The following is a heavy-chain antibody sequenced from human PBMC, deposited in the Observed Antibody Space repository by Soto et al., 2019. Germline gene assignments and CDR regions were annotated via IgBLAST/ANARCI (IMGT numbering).Heavy chain of an antibody. CDR3: GRVLHPPYGSGLRSLYWYIDL. CDR2: IIPIFRST. CDR1: GGTFNSYA. D-gene: IGHD6-19*01. V-gene: IGHV1-69*06. J-gene: IGHJ2*01. Sequence: QVQLVQSGAEVKKPGSSVKVSCKASGGTFNSYALTWVRQAPGHGLEWMGGIIPIFRSTNSAQKFQGRVTITATRSTSTAYMELSSLRSDDTALYYSGRVLHPPYGSGLRSLYWYIDLWGRGTLVTVSS.